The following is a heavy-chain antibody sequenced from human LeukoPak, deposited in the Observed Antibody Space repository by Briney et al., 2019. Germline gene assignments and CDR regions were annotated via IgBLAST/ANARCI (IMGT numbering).Heavy chain of an antibody. J-gene: IGHJ3*02. V-gene: IGHV4-31*03. CDR3: ARHSRSGYIGYENAFDI. Sequence: SETLSLTCTVSGGSISSGGYFWSWIRQHPGKGLEWIGYMHNIENADYNPSLKSRVTISVDTSKNQISLKVNSVTAADTGIYYCARHSRSGYIGYENAFDIWGQGTMVTVSS. D-gene: IGHD5-12*01. CDR2: MHNIENA. CDR1: GGSISSGGYF.